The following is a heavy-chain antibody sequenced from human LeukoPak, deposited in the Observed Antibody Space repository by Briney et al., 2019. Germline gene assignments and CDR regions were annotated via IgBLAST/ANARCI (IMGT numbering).Heavy chain of an antibody. J-gene: IGHJ6*03. V-gene: IGHV3-30*18. Sequence: GGSLRLSCAASGFTFSSYGMHWVRQAPGKGLEWVAVISYDGSNRYYADSVKGRFTISRDNSKNTLYLQMNSLRAEDTAVYYCAKIYCSSTSCYILDYYYYYMDVWGKGTTVTVSS. CDR1: GFTFSSYG. CDR3: AKIYCSSTSCYILDYYYYYMDV. CDR2: ISYDGSNR. D-gene: IGHD2-2*02.